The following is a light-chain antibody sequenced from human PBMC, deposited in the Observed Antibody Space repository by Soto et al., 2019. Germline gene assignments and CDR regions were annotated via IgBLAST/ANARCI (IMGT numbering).Light chain of an antibody. J-gene: IGKJ2*01. CDR2: AAS. V-gene: IGKV3-20*01. Sequence: EIVLTQSPGTLSLSPGERATLSCRASQSVSSRYLAWYQQKPGQAPRLLIYAASSRATGTPDRFSRSGSGTDFALTINSLEPEDFALDHRQQYGGSPLYTLDQGTKLQ. CDR3: QQYGGSPLYT. CDR1: QSVSSRY.